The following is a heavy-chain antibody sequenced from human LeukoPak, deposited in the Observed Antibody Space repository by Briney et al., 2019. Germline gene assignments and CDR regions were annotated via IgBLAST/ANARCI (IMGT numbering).Heavy chain of an antibody. CDR3: AREMVRGVMEPTNWFDP. J-gene: IGHJ5*02. D-gene: IGHD3-10*01. CDR1: GGSISSGSYY. Sequence: SETLSLTCTVSGGSISSGSYYWSWIRQPAGTGLEWIGRIYTSGSTNYNLSLKSRVTISVDTSKNQFSLKLSSVTAADTAVYYCAREMVRGVMEPTNWFDPWGQGTLVTVSS. CDR2: IYTSGST. V-gene: IGHV4-61*02.